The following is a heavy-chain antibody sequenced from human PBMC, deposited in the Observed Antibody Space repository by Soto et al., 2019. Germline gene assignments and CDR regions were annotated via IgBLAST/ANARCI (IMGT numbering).Heavy chain of an antibody. V-gene: IGHV3-35*01. Sequence: PGGSLRLSCAASGFAFSNSDMNWVHQAPGKGLEWVSGVSWNGSRTHYADSVKGRFIISRDNSRNTLYLQTNSLRAEGTAVYYCVRNLGFLKDCSSTSRLSRCAFDIWGQGTMVTVSS. CDR2: VSWNGSRT. CDR3: VRNLGFLKDCSSTSRLSRCAFDI. CDR1: GFAFSNSD. J-gene: IGHJ3*02. D-gene: IGHD2-2*01.